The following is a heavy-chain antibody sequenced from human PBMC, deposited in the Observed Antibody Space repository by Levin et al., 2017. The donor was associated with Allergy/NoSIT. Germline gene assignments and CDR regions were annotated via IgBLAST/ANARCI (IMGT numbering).Heavy chain of an antibody. CDR1: GFTFSSYG. CDR2: IWYDGSNK. CDR3: ARVGTYSSSWYPIDY. V-gene: IGHV3-33*01. J-gene: IGHJ4*02. D-gene: IGHD6-13*01. Sequence: GESLKISCAASGFTFSSYGMHWVRQAPGKGLEWVAVIWYDGSNKYYADSVKGRFTISRDNSKNTLYLQMNSLRAEDTAVYYCARVGTYSSSWYPIDYWGQGTLVTVSS.